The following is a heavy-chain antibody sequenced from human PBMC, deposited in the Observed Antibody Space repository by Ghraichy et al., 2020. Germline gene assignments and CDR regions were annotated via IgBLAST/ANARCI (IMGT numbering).Heavy chain of an antibody. V-gene: IGHV3-7*01. J-gene: IGHJ3*02. CDR1: GFTFNTYW. D-gene: IGHD3-22*01. Sequence: LSLTYAASGFTFNTYWMTWVRQAPGLGLEWVANIKGDGSVKNLVDSVKGRFTISRDNAKNSLYLQMNSLRAEDTALYYCARDSTKYSSDRSTYYDAFDIWGQGTMVTVSS. CDR2: IKGDGSVK. CDR3: ARDSTKYSSDRSTYYDAFDI.